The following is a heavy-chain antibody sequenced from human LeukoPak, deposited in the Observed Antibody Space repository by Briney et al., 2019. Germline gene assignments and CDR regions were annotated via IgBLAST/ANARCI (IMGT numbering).Heavy chain of an antibody. Sequence: SETLSLTCTVSGGSISSYYWSWIRQPPGKGLEWIGYIYYSGSTNYNPSLKSRVTISVDTSKNQFSLKLSSVTAADTAVYYCARTYCSSTSCYRQGFDYWGQGTLVTVSS. CDR1: GGSISSYY. J-gene: IGHJ4*02. D-gene: IGHD2-2*02. CDR2: IYYSGST. CDR3: ARTYCSSTSCYRQGFDY. V-gene: IGHV4-59*01.